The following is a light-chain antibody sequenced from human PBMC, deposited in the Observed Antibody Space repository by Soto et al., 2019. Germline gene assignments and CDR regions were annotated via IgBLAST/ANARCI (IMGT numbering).Light chain of an antibody. CDR3: RQYGYSLGFA. V-gene: IGKV3-20*01. J-gene: IGKJ4*01. CDR1: QSVRSNF. CDR2: GAS. Sequence: EIVLTQSPGTLSLSPGERATLSCRASQSVRSNFLAWYQEKPGQAPRLLIYGASSRATGIPDRFSGSGSGTDFTLNISRLDPEDFAVYYCRQYGYSLGFAFGGGTKVEIK.